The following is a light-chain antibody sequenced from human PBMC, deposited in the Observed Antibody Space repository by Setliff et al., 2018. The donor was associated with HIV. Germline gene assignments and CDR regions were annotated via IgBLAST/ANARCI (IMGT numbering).Light chain of an antibody. V-gene: IGLV1-51*01. CDR1: SSNIGNNY. Sequence: QSVLTQPPSMSAAPGQKVTISCSGSSSNIGNNYVSWYQQLPGTAPKLLIYDNDKRPSGIPDRFSGSKSGTSATLGITGLQTGDEADYYCGTWGSSLSAGVFGGGTKVTV. J-gene: IGLJ2*01. CDR2: DND. CDR3: GTWGSSLSAGV.